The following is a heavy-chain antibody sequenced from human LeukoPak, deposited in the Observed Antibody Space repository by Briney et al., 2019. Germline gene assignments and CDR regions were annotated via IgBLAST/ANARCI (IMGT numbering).Heavy chain of an antibody. J-gene: IGHJ3*02. V-gene: IGHV1-69*05. Sequence: ASVKVSCKASGGTFSSYAISWVRQAPGQGLEWMGGIIPIFGKANYAQKSQGRVTITTDESTSTAYMGLSSLRSEGTAVYSCARGNTVVVPASTSRAFDIWGQGTMVTVSS. CDR3: ARGNTVVVPASTSRAFDI. D-gene: IGHD2-2*01. CDR2: IIPIFGKA. CDR1: GGTFSSYA.